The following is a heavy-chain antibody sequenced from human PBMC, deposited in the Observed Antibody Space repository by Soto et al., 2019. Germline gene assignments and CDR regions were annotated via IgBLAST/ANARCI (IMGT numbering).Heavy chain of an antibody. CDR3: AKDFHSSPGSYLVV. CDR2: ISGSGGST. CDR1: GFTFRRYA. D-gene: IGHD3-10*01. J-gene: IGHJ6*04. V-gene: IGHV3-23*01. Sequence: EVQLLESGGGLVQPGGSLSLSCAASGFTFRRYAMSWVRQAPGKGLEWVSAISGSGGSTYYADSVKGRFTISRDNSKNTLYLQMNSLRAEDTAVYYCAKDFHSSPGSYLVVWGKGTTVTVSS.